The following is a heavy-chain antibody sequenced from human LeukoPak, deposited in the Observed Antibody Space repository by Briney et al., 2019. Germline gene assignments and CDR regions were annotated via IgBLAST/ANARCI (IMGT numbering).Heavy chain of an antibody. J-gene: IGHJ4*02. CDR3: ARNYYDSSGYYTDY. CDR2: INPNSGGT. V-gene: IGHV1-2*06. Sequence: AXVKVSCKASGYTFTGYYMHWVRQAPGQGLEWMGRINPNSGGTNYAQKFQGRVTMTRDTSISTAYMELSRLRSDDTAVYYCARNYYDSSGYYTDYWGQGTLVTVSS. CDR1: GYTFTGYY. D-gene: IGHD3-22*01.